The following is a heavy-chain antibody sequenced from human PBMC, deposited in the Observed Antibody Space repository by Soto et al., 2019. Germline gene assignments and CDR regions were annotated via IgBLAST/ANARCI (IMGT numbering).Heavy chain of an antibody. CDR2: IIPIFGTA. CDR3: ARKSGSYESYYCYGMDV. CDR1: GDSFSIYA. Sequence: VKRYRKASGDSFSIYASSWGRKATGQGLEWMGGIIPIFGTANYAQKFQGRVTITADESTSTAYMELSSLRSEDTAVYYCARKSGSYESYYCYGMDVWGQATTGTGSS. D-gene: IGHD1-1*01. J-gene: IGHJ6*02. V-gene: IGHV1-69*01.